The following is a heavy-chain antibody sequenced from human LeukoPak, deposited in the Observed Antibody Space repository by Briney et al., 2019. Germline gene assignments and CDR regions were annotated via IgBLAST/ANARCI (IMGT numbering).Heavy chain of an antibody. D-gene: IGHD4-23*01. CDR2: ISPSGGST. CDR1: GYTFTSNY. CDR3: ASDTVVNQGMGAFDI. J-gene: IGHJ3*02. V-gene: IGHV1-46*01. Sequence: ASVKVSCKAFGYTFTSNYMHWVRQAPGQGPEWMGVISPSGGSTTYAQKFQGRVTLTRDMSTSTDYLELSSLRSEDTAMYYCASDTVVNQGMGAFDIWGQGTMVTVS.